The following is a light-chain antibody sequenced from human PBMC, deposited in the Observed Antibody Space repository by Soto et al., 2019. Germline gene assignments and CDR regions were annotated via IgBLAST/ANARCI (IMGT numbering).Light chain of an antibody. CDR2: DAY. J-gene: IGKJ2*01. CDR3: QQYAGSPRT. Sequence: EIVLTQSPGTLSFSPGDTATLSCRASQSVRSNFLAWYQHKPGQAPRLLIHDAYSRATGIPDRFSGSGSDRDFTLTISRLEPEDFAVYYCQQYAGSPRTFGQGTKVDIK. V-gene: IGKV3-20*01. CDR1: QSVRSNF.